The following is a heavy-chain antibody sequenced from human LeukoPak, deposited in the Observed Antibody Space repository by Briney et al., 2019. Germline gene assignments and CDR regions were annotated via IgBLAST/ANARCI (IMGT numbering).Heavy chain of an antibody. Sequence: SVKVSCRASGGSFRNSAISWIRQAPGQGLEWVGGIIPLFGSSKYSQKFQGRVTISTDESTGTTYMELTRLTSEDTAVYYCARPAYYDTSYYYDHWGQGALITVSS. CDR1: GGSFRNSA. D-gene: IGHD3-22*01. CDR3: ARPAYYDTSYYYDH. V-gene: IGHV1-69*05. J-gene: IGHJ5*02. CDR2: IIPLFGSS.